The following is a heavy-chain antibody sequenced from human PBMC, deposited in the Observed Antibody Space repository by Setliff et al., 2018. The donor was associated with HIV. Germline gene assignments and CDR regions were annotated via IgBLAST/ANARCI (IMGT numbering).Heavy chain of an antibody. J-gene: IGHJ4*02. CDR1: GYSMSSGYY. Sequence: SETLSLTCGVSGYSMSSGYYWGWIRQPPGKGLEWIGEISHSGGTHYNPSLQSRVTISVDKSKSQFSLKLNSVTAADTAVYYCGGNGYYSIDYWGQGTLVTVSS. V-gene: IGHV4-38-2*01. CDR3: GGNGYYSIDY. D-gene: IGHD3-22*01. CDR2: ISHSGGT.